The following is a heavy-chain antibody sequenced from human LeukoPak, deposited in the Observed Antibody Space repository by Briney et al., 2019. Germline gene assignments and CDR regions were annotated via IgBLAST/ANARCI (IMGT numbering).Heavy chain of an antibody. CDR3: AAGPAGNGHLSSY. D-gene: IGHD1-1*01. Sequence: GGSLGLSCAASGFTFSDSYMNWIRQAPGKGLEWVAYITDSSTYTNYADSVKGRFTISRDNAKNTLHLQMNSLRAEDTAVYYCAAGPAGNGHLSSYWGQGTRVTVSS. CDR2: ITDSSTYT. J-gene: IGHJ4*02. V-gene: IGHV3-11*06. CDR1: GFTFSDSY.